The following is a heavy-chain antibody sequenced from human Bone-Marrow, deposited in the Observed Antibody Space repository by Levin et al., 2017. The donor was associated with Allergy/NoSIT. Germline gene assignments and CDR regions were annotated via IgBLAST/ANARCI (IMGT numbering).Heavy chain of an antibody. CDR1: GLSMSRNF. CDR3: ARDEGIQLSLDV. CDR2: IYTDGST. D-gene: IGHD2/OR15-2a*01. J-gene: IGHJ6*02. Sequence: PGGSLRLSCAASGLSMSRNFMHWVRQAPGKGLEWVSGIYTDGSTRYADFVKGRFNIFRDTSKNNLYLQMSGLTDGDTAVYYCARDEGIQLSLDVWGQGTTVTVSS. V-gene: IGHV3-53*01.